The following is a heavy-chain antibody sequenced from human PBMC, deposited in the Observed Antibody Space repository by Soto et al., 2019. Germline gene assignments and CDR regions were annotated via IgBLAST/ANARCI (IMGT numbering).Heavy chain of an antibody. Sequence: ASVKVSCKASGYTFTSYDINWVRQATGQGLEWMGWMNPNSGNTGYAQKFQGRVTMTRNTSISTAYMELSSLRSEDTAVYYCAGQIKTGEWGGHYYYGMDVWGQGTTVTVSS. V-gene: IGHV1-8*01. CDR2: MNPNSGNT. D-gene: IGHD7-27*01. J-gene: IGHJ6*02. CDR1: GYTFTSYD. CDR3: AGQIKTGEWGGHYYYGMDV.